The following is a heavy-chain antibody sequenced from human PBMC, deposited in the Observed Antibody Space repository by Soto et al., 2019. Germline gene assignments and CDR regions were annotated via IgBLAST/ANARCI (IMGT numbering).Heavy chain of an antibody. CDR1: GFTFGTYA. J-gene: IGHJ6*04. CDR3: ARPRESNYYYYGMDS. Sequence: GGSLRLSCAASGFTFGTYAMHWVRQAPGKGLEWVAIISYNGSDKYYADSVKGRFTISRDNSKNTLYLQVNSLRAEDMAVYYCARPRESNYYYYGMDSCDKETTFTV. V-gene: IGHV3-30*03. CDR2: ISYNGSDK.